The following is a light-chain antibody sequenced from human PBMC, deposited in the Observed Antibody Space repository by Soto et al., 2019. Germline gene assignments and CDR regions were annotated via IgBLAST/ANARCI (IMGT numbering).Light chain of an antibody. CDR3: QQYNNWLMLS. Sequence: EIVMTQSPAILSVSPGERATLSCRASQSVSGNLAWYQQKPGQTPRLLIYGASTRATGIPARFSGSGSGTEFTLTISSLQSEDFAIYYCQQYNNWLMLSFGGGTKVDIK. J-gene: IGKJ4*01. V-gene: IGKV3-15*01. CDR1: QSVSGN. CDR2: GAS.